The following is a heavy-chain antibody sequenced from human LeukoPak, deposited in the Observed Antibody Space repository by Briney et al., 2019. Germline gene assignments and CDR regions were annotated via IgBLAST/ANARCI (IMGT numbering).Heavy chain of an antibody. Sequence: GGSLRLSCAASGFTFSSYEMNWVRQAPGKGLEWVSYISSSGSTICYADSVKGRFTISRDNAKNSLYLQMNSLRAKDTAVYYCARGVWFGELFGPQAPDYWGQGTLVTVSS. CDR3: ARGVWFGELFGPQAPDY. CDR2: ISSSGSTI. CDR1: GFTFSSYE. J-gene: IGHJ4*02. D-gene: IGHD3-10*01. V-gene: IGHV3-48*03.